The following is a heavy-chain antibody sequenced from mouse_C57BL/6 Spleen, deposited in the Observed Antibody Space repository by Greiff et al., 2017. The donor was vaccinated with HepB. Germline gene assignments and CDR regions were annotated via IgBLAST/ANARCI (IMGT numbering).Heavy chain of an antibody. CDR3: ARRGSSGAWFAY. Sequence: QVQLQQPGAELVKPGASVKLSCKASGYTFTSYWMQWVKQRPGQGLEWIGEIVPSDSYTNSNQKFKGKATLTVDTSSSTAYMHLSSLTSEYSAVYDCARRGSSGAWFAYWGQATLVTVSA. CDR2: IVPSDSYT. V-gene: IGHV1-50*01. D-gene: IGHD3-2*02. J-gene: IGHJ3*01. CDR1: GYTFTSYW.